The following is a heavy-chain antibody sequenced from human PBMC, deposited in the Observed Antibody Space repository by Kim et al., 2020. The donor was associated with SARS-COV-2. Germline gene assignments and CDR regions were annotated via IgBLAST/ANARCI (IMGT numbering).Heavy chain of an antibody. CDR3: ARDQGYGSGSYYPYYYYYGMDV. V-gene: IGHV3-48*02. Sequence: GGSLRLSCAASGFTFSSYSMNWVRQAPGKGLEWVSYISSSSSTIYYADSVKGRFTISRDNAKNSLYLQMNSLRDEDTAVYYCARDQGYGSGSYYPYYYYYGMDVWGQGTTVTVS. J-gene: IGHJ6*02. D-gene: IGHD3-10*01. CDR1: GFTFSSYS. CDR2: ISSSSSTI.